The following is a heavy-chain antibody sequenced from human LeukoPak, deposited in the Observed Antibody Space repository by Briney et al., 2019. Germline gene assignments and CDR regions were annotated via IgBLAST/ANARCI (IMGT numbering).Heavy chain of an antibody. CDR2: ISAYNGNT. D-gene: IGHD6-13*01. V-gene: IGHV1-18*01. J-gene: IGHJ6*02. Sequence: ASVKVSCKASGYTFTSYGISWVRQAPGQGLEWMGWISAYNGNTNYAQKLQGRVTMTTDTSTSTAYMELRSLRSDDTAVYYCADNIAAAGTRVPDYYGMDVWGQGTTVTVSS. CDR3: ADNIAAAGTRVPDYYGMDV. CDR1: GYTFTSYG.